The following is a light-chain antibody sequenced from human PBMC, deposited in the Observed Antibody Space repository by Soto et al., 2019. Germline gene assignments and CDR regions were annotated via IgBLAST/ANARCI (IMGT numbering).Light chain of an antibody. CDR2: GTY. CDR3: QQYTTSSWT. V-gene: IGKV3-20*01. CDR1: QSVGSSY. Sequence: ILLMQSPDTLSLSPGERATLSRRSSQSVGSSYLAWYQQKPGRAPRVLIYGTYSRATGITDRFSGSGSGTDFTLTISRLEPEDFAVYYCQQYTTSSWTFGPGTQVDIK. J-gene: IGKJ1*01.